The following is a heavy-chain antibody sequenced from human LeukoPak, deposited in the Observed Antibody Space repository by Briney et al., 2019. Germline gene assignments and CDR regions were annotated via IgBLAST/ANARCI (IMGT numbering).Heavy chain of an antibody. CDR3: ATNPSGSYYVDY. CDR1: GGSISSGGYY. CDR2: IYYSGST. J-gene: IGHJ4*02. Sequence: SQTLSLTCTVSGGSISSGGYYWSWIRQHPGKGLEWIGYIYYSGSTYYNPSLKSRVTISVDTSKNQFSLKLSPVTAADTAVYYCATNPSGSYYVDYWGQGTLVTVSS. V-gene: IGHV4-31*03. D-gene: IGHD1-26*01.